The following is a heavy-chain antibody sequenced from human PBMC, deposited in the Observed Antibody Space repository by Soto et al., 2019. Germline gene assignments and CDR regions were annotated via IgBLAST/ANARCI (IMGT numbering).Heavy chain of an antibody. CDR1: VSSISRGDYY. V-gene: IGHV4-30-4*01. J-gene: IGHJ4*02. Sequence: SETLYLTCTVSVSSISRGDYYWSWIRQPPGKGLEWIGYIYYSGSTYYNPSLKSRVTISVDTSKNQFSLKLSSVTAADTAVYYRASQSIAARPIDYWGQGTLVTVSS. CDR3: ASQSIAARPIDY. CDR2: IYYSGST. D-gene: IGHD6-6*01.